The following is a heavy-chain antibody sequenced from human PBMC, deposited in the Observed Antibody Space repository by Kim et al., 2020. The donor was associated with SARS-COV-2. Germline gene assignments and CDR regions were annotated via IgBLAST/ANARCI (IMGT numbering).Heavy chain of an antibody. D-gene: IGHD3-3*01. V-gene: IGHV3-7*04. CDR3: ARGGSLRFLEWLFRGYYFDS. Sequence: GGSLRLSCVGSGFSFSNFWMSWVRQVPGQGLEWLANIKDDGSQTYYPDSLKGRLTISRDNAKNSLYLQMDNVRAQDTAVYYCARGGSLRFLEWLFRGYYFDSWGQGTLVTVSS. J-gene: IGHJ4*02. CDR1: GFSFSNFW. CDR2: IKDDGSQT.